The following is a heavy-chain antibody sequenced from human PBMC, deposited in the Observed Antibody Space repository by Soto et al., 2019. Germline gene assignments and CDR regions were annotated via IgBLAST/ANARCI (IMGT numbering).Heavy chain of an antibody. CDR3: ARAPRDAIPDY. D-gene: IGHD2-2*01. J-gene: IGHJ4*02. Sequence: PSETLCLTCIVSNDSISNYYWTWIRQPPGKGLEWIGFVYYSGSTNYNPSLESRVTISLHTSKNQFSLKLTSVTAADTAIYYCARAPRDAIPDYWGQGKLVTVSS. V-gene: IGHV4-59*01. CDR2: VYYSGST. CDR1: NDSISNYY.